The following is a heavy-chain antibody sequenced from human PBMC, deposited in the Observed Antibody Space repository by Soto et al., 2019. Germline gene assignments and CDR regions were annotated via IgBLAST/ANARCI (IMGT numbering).Heavy chain of an antibody. J-gene: IGHJ4*02. V-gene: IGHV3-21*06. CDR3: ARESEDLTSNFDY. CDR2: ISSNTNYI. Sequence: GVLRLSCAASGFTFTRYSMNWVRQAPGKGLEWVSSISSNTNYIYYGDSMKGRFTISRDNAKNSLYLEMNSLRAEDTAVYYCARESEDLTSNFDYWGQGTLVTVSS. CDR1: GFTFTRYS.